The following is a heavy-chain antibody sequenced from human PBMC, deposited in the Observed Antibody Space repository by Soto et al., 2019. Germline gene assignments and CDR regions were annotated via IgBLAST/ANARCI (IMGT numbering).Heavy chain of an antibody. CDR2: INQDGSES. CDR3: ARELIVGPAEYFQH. Sequence: PGGSLRLSCAVSGFTFSSYWMSWVRQTPGKWLEWVANINQDGSESYYVDAVKGRFTISRDNAKNSLYLQMDSLRAEDTAVYYCARELIVGPAEYFQHWGQGXLVTV. J-gene: IGHJ1*01. V-gene: IGHV3-7*01. CDR1: GFTFSSYW. D-gene: IGHD1-26*01.